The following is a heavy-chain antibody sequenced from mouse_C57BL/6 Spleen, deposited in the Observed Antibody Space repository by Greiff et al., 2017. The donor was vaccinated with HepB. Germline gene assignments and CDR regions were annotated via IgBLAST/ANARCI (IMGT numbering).Heavy chain of an antibody. CDR1: GYTFTSYG. CDR3: ARYGDYDPWFAY. D-gene: IGHD2-4*01. J-gene: IGHJ3*01. V-gene: IGHV1-81*01. Sequence: QVQLQQSGAELARPGASVKLSCKASGYTFTSYGISWVKQRTGQGLEWIGEIYPRSGNTYYNEKFKGKATLTADKSSSTAYMELRSLTSEDSAVYFCARYGDYDPWFAYWGQGTLVTVSA. CDR2: IYPRSGNT.